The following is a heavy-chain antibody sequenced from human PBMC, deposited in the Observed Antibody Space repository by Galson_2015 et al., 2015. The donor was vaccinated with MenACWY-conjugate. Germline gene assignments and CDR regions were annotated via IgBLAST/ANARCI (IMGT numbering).Heavy chain of an antibody. V-gene: IGHV1-8*01. CDR1: GYTFTFHD. CDR2: MNPNSGNT. J-gene: IGHJ4*02. D-gene: IGHD6-13*01. Sequence: SVKVSCKASGYTFTFHDMSWGRQATGQGLECLGWMNPNSGNTGYAQKFQGRVTMTRNTSITTAYMGLSSLNSEDTAVYFCATLAGGSFAFWGQGILVTVSS. CDR3: ATLAGGSFAF.